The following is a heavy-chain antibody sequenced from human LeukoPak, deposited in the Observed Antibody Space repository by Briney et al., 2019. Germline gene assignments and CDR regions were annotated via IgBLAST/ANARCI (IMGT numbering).Heavy chain of an antibody. J-gene: IGHJ4*02. V-gene: IGHV3-21*01. CDR3: ARSGESSSYLPYDY. D-gene: IGHD3-22*01. CDR2: ITSRSSYI. CDR1: GLTFSDCN. Sequence: GGSLRLSCAASGLTFSDCNMNWVRQAPGKGLEWVSSITSRSSYIYYADSVKGRFTISRDNAKNSLFLQMNNLRVEDTAVYYCARSGESSSYLPYDYWGQGTLVTVSS.